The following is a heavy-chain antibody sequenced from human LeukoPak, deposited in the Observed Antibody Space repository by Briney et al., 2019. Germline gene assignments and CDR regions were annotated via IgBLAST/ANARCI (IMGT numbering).Heavy chain of an antibody. CDR3: AKDPRNILTGDFDDFDI. J-gene: IGHJ3*02. CDR1: GYTFTGYC. D-gene: IGHD3-9*01. CDR2: FNPTYSIP. V-gene: IGHV1-46*01. Sequence: GASVKVSCKASGYTFTGYCIHWLRQAPGQGFEWMGIFNPTYSIPTYAPTFEGRVTMTSDMSTSTFYMDLSTLKSEDTAVYFCAKDPRNILTGDFDDFDIWGQGTMVIVSS.